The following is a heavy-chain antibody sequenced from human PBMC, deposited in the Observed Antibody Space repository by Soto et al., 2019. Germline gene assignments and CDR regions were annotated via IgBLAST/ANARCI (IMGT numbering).Heavy chain of an antibody. V-gene: IGHV4-31*02. Sequence: KLSDAWTVSGGFISRGAHFWSCVRQDPGKGLEWIGDIYYSGSTYYNPSLKSRVTISVDTSKNQFSLKLSSVTAADTAVYYCARESVVVVPAASFLSNDY. CDR2: IYYSGST. J-gene: IGHJ4*01. CDR1: GGFISRGAHF. CDR3: ARESVVVVPAASFLSNDY. D-gene: IGHD2-2*01.